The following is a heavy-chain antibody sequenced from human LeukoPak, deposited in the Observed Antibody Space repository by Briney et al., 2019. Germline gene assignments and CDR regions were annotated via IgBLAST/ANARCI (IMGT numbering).Heavy chain of an antibody. CDR3: ARDLSSGWYAHHDAFDI. Sequence: GGSLRLSCAASGFTFSSYSMNWVRQAPGKGLEWVSSISSSSSYIYYADSVKGRFTISRDNAKNSLYLQMNSLRAEDTAVYYCARDLSSGWYAHHDAFDIWGQGTMVTVSS. D-gene: IGHD6-19*01. CDR2: ISSSSSYI. V-gene: IGHV3-21*01. CDR1: GFTFSSYS. J-gene: IGHJ3*02.